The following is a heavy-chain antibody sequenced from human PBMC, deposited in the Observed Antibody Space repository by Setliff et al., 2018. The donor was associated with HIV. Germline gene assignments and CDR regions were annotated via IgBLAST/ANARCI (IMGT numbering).Heavy chain of an antibody. CDR1: GYSISIGYY. Sequence: SETLSLTCAVSGYSISIGYYWGWIRQAPGKGLEWIGNIYHSGITYYNPSLKSRVTISVDTSKNQFSLTLTSVTAADTALYYCARGGGVYSWFDPWGQGTLVTVSS. CDR3: ARGGGVYSWFDP. D-gene: IGHD3-3*01. V-gene: IGHV4-38-2*01. CDR2: IYHSGIT. J-gene: IGHJ5*02.